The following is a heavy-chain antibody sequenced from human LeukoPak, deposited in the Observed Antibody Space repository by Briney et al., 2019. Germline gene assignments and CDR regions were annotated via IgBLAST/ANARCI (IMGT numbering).Heavy chain of an antibody. CDR1: GFTVSSNY. D-gene: IGHD6-13*01. CDR3: ARALRAAAGTGYFQH. Sequence: GGSLRLSCAASGFTVSSNYMSWVRQAPGKGLEWVSVIYSGGSTYYADSVKGRFTISRDNSKNTLYLQMNSLRAEDTAVYYCARALRAAAGTGYFQHWGQGTLVTVSS. V-gene: IGHV3-66*01. J-gene: IGHJ1*01. CDR2: IYSGGST.